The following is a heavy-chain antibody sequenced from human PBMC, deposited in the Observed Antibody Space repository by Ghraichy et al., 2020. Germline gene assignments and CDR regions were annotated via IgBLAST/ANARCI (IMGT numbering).Heavy chain of an antibody. D-gene: IGHD6-19*01. CDR2: ISSSGSTI. Sequence: GGSLRLSCAASGFTFSSYEMNWVRQAPGKGLEWVSYISSSGSTIYYADSVKGRFTISRDNAKNSLYLQMNSLRAEDTAVYYCARGTIAVAGIRAFDIWGQGTMVTVSS. J-gene: IGHJ3*02. CDR1: GFTFSSYE. V-gene: IGHV3-48*03. CDR3: ARGTIAVAGIRAFDI.